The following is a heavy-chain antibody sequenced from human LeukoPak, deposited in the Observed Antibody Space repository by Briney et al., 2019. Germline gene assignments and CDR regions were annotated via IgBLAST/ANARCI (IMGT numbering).Heavy chain of an antibody. J-gene: IGHJ4*02. CDR2: IYYSGST. CDR1: GGSISSSSYY. CDR3: ARLRQLDGYTNFDY. D-gene: IGHD5-24*01. Sequence: SETLSLTCTVSGGSISSSSYYWGWIRQPPGKGLEWIGSIYYSGSTYYNPSLKSRVTISVDTSKNQFSLKLSSETAADTAEYYCARLRQLDGYTNFDYWGQGTLVTVSS. V-gene: IGHV4-39*01.